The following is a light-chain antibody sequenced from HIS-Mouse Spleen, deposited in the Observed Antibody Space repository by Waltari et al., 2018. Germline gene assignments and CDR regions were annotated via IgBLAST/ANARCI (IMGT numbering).Light chain of an antibody. Sequence: QSALTQPASVSGSPGQSITISCTGTSSDVGGYNYVSWYQQHPGNAPKLMSYDVSNRPSGVSNRFSGSKSGNTASLTISGLQAEDEADYYCSSYTSSSTYVFGTGTKVTVL. J-gene: IGLJ1*01. CDR2: DVS. V-gene: IGLV2-14*03. CDR3: SSYTSSSTYV. CDR1: SSDVGGYNY.